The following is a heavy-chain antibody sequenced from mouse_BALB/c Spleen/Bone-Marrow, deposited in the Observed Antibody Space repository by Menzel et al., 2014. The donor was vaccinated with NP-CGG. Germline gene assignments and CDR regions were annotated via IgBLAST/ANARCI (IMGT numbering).Heavy chain of an antibody. V-gene: IGHV1-74*01. CDR2: IHPSDSDT. D-gene: IGHD4-1*01. Sequence: QVHVKQSGAELVRPGASVKLSCKASGYSFTSYWMNWVKQRPGQGLEWIGMIHPSDSDTRLNQKFKDKATLTVDKSSSTAYMQRSSPTAEDSAVDYCARRERTGMSYWGQGTTLTVSS. J-gene: IGHJ2*01. CDR1: GYSFTSYW. CDR3: ARRERTGMSY.